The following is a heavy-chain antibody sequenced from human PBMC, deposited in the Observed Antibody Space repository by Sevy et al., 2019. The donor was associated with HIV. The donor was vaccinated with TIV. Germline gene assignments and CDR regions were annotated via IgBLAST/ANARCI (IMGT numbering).Heavy chain of an antibody. CDR1: GASMSSYY. V-gene: IGHV4-4*07. CDR2: IYTSGST. J-gene: IGHJ4*02. CDR3: ASDYDNSGYFIY. Sequence: SETLSLTCTVSGASMSSYYWSWIRQPAGKGLEWIGRIYTSGSTNYNPSLKSRVTMSVDTSKNQFSLWLTSVTAADTAVYYCASDYDNSGYFIYWGQRTLVTVSS. D-gene: IGHD3-22*01.